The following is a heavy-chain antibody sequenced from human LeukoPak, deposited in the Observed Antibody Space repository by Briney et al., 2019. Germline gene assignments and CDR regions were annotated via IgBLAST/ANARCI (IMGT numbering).Heavy chain of an antibody. CDR3: ARGYYYGSGSYYLFDY. J-gene: IGHJ4*02. CDR1: GFTFSSYW. D-gene: IGHD3-10*01. V-gene: IGHV3-30*03. CDR2: ISYDGSNK. Sequence: GGSLRLSCAASGFTFSSYWMSWVRQAPGKGLEWVAVISYDGSNKYYADSVKGRFTISRDNSKNTLYLQMNSLRAEDTAVYYCARGYYYGSGSYYLFDYWGQGTLVTVSS.